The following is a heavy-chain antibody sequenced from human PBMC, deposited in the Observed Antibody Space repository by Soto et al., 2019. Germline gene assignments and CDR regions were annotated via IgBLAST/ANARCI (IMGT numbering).Heavy chain of an antibody. CDR1: GFTFSSYG. D-gene: IGHD5-18*01. Sequence: GGSLRLSCAASGFTFSSYGMHWVRQAPGKGLEWVAVISYDGSNKYYADSVKGRFTISRDNSKNTLYLQMNSLRAEDTAVYYCAKVPVDTAMVTDYWGQGTLVTVSS. CDR2: ISYDGSNK. J-gene: IGHJ4*02. CDR3: AKVPVDTAMVTDY. V-gene: IGHV3-30*18.